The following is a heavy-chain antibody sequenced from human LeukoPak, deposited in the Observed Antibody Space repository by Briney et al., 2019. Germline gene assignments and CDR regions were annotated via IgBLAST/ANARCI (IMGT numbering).Heavy chain of an antibody. V-gene: IGHV3-11*01. D-gene: IGHD2-2*01. CDR3: ARDGVVVPAALFGY. Sequence: GGSLRLSCAASGFTFSDYYMSWIRQAPGKGLEWVSYISSSGSTIYYADSVKGRFTISRDNAKNSLYLQMNSLGAEDTAVYYCARDGVVVPAALFGYWGQGTLVTVSS. J-gene: IGHJ4*02. CDR1: GFTFSDYY. CDR2: ISSSGSTI.